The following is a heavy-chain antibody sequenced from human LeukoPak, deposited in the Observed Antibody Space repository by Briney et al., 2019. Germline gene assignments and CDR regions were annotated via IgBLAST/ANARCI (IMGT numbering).Heavy chain of an antibody. Sequence: GGSLRLSCAASGFTFSNAWMSWVRQAPGKGLEWVGRIKNKADAVTTDYAAPVNGRFTISRDDSKNTLYLQMNSLKTEDTAVYYCTTAAGWGQGTLVTVSS. J-gene: IGHJ4*02. V-gene: IGHV3-15*07. CDR1: GFTFSNAW. D-gene: IGHD6-19*01. CDR2: IKNKADAVTT. CDR3: TTAAG.